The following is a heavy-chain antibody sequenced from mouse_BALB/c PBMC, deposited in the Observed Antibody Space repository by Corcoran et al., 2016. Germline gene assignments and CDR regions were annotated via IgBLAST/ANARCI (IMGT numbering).Heavy chain of an antibody. D-gene: IGHD2-2*01. Sequence: EVQLQQSGAELVRPGALVKLSCKASGFNIKDYYMHGVKQRREQGLEWMGWIDPENGNTIYDPKFQGKASITADTSSNTAYLQLSSLTSEDTAVYYCARYGNDYFAYWGQGTMLTVSA. J-gene: IGHJ3*01. V-gene: IGHV14-1*02. CDR2: IDPENGNT. CDR3: ARYGNDYFAY. CDR1: GFNIKDYY.